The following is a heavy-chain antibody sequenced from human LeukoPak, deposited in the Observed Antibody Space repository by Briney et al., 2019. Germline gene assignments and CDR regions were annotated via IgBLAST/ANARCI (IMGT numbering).Heavy chain of an antibody. CDR2: IYYSGST. Sequence: SETLSLTCTVSGGSISSYYWSWIRQPPGKGLEGLGYIYYSGSTNYNPSLKSRVTISVDTSKNQFSLKLSSVTAADTAVYYCASLWSGFYYYMDVWGKGTTVTVSS. CDR3: ASLWSGFYYYMDV. D-gene: IGHD3-3*01. CDR1: GGSISSYY. V-gene: IGHV4-59*01. J-gene: IGHJ6*03.